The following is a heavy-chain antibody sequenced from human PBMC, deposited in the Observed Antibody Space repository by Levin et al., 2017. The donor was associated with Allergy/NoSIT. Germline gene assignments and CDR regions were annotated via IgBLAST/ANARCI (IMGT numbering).Heavy chain of an antibody. CDR2: MNPNSGKT. J-gene: IGHJ6*02. D-gene: IGHD2-2*01. CDR3: ARWADCSSTSCPDGMDV. Sequence: GESLKISCKASGYTFTTYDINWVRQATGQGLEWMGWMNPNSGKTGYAQKFQGRVTMTSNTAISTAYMELSSLRSEDTAVYYCARWADCSSTSCPDGMDVWGQGTTVTVSS. CDR1: GYTFTTYD. V-gene: IGHV1-8*01.